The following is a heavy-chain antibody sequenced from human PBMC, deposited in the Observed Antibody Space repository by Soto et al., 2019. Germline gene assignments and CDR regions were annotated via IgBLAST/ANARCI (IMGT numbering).Heavy chain of an antibody. CDR1: GYTFTSYG. Sequence: QVQLVQSGAEVKKPGASVKVSCKASGYTFTSYGISWVRQAPGQGLEWMGWISAHNGNTKYAKNLQGRVTMTTDTSTSTAYMELRRLRSDDTAVYYCARDLSYGLCDYWGQGTLVTVSS. CDR2: ISAHNGNT. J-gene: IGHJ4*02. D-gene: IGHD5-18*01. CDR3: ARDLSYGLCDY. V-gene: IGHV1-18*01.